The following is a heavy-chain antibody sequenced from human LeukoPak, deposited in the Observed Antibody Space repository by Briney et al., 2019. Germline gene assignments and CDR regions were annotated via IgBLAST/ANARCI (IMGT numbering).Heavy chain of an antibody. CDR1: GFTFSSYS. J-gene: IGHJ4*02. Sequence: GGSLRLSCAASGFTFSSYSMNWVRQAPGKGLEWVSSISSSSSYIYYADSVKGRFTISRDNAKNSLYLQMNSLRAEDTAVYYCAKGDRSTVFGTLDYWGQGTLVTVSS. D-gene: IGHD3-3*01. CDR2: ISSSSSYI. V-gene: IGHV3-21*04. CDR3: AKGDRSTVFGTLDY.